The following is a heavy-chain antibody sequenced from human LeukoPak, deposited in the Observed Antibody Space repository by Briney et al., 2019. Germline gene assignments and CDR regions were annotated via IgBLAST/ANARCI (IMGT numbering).Heavy chain of an antibody. Sequence: GGSLRLPCAASGFTFSSYAMLWVRQAPGKGLEYVSAISSNGGSTYYANSVKGRFTISRDNSKNTLYLQMGSLRAEDMAVYYCAKDRANYFDYWGQGTLVTVSS. CDR3: AKDRANYFDY. CDR2: ISSNGGST. J-gene: IGHJ4*02. V-gene: IGHV3-64*01. CDR1: GFTFSSYA.